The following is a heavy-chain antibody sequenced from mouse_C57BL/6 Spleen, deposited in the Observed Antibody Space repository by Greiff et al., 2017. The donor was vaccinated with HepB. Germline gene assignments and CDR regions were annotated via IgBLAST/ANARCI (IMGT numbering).Heavy chain of an antibody. D-gene: IGHD1-1*01. CDR1: GYAFSSYW. CDR2: IYPGDGDT. CDR3: ARSRSITTVVDWYFDV. V-gene: IGHV1-80*01. J-gene: IGHJ1*03. Sequence: QVHVKQSGAELVKPGASVKISCKASGYAFSSYWMNWVKQRPGKGLEWIGQIYPGDGDTNYNGKFKGKATLTADKSSSTAYMQLSSLTSEDSAVYFCARSRSITTVVDWYFDVWGTGTTVTVSS.